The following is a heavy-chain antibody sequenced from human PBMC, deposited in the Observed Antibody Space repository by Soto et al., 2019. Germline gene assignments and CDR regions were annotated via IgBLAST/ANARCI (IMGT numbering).Heavy chain of an antibody. CDR1: GGSISSGGYS. D-gene: IGHD6-13*01. V-gene: IGHV4-30-2*01. J-gene: IGHJ6*02. CDR3: ARVGQGIYYYGMDV. CDR2: IYHSGST. Sequence: PSETLSLTCAVSGGSISSGGYSWSWIRQPPGKGLEWIGYIYHSGSTYYNPSLKSRVTISVDRSKNQFSLKLSSVTAADTAVYYCARVGQGIYYYGMDVWGQGITVTVSS.